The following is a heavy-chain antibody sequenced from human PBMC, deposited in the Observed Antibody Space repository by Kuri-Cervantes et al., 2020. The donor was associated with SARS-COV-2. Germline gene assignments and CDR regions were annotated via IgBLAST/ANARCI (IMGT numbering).Heavy chain of an antibody. CDR1: GFTFGDYA. CDR2: IRSKAYGGTT. CDR3: TREDFWSGYWEN. D-gene: IGHD3-3*01. V-gene: IGHV3-49*04. J-gene: IGHJ4*02. Sequence: GESLKISCTASGFTFGDYAMSWVRQAPGKGLEWVGSIRSKAYGGTTEYAASVKGRFTISRDDSKSIAYPQMNSLKTEDTAVYYCTREDFWSGYWENWGQGSLVTVSS.